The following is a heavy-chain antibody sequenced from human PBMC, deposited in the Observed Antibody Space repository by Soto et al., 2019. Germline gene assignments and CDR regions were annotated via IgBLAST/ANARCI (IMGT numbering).Heavy chain of an antibody. D-gene: IGHD1-1*01. CDR1: GYTFTSYG. Sequence: QVHLVQSGAEVRKPGASVKVSCKGSGYTFTSYGIAWVRQAPGQGLEWMGWISAHNDNTNYAQKVQGRVTVTRDTSSSTAYMELRNLRFDDTAVYYCARGRYGDYWGQGALVTGTS. CDR3: ARGRYGDY. V-gene: IGHV1-18*01. CDR2: ISAHNDNT. J-gene: IGHJ4*02.